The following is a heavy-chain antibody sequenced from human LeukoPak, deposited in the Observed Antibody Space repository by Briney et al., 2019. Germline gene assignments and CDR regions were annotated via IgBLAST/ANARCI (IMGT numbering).Heavy chain of an antibody. V-gene: IGHV4-59*08. CDR2: IYYSGST. CDR1: GGSISSYY. CDR3: ARGRYASRYFDY. J-gene: IGHJ4*02. D-gene: IGHD2-2*01. Sequence: PSETLSLTCTVSGGSISSYYWSWIRQPPGKGLEWIGYIYYSGSTNYNSSLKSRVTISVDTSKNQFSLKLSSVTAADTAVYYCARGRYASRYFDYWGQGTLVTVSS.